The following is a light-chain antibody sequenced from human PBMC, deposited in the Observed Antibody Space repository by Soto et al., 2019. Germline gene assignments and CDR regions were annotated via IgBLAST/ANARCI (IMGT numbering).Light chain of an antibody. J-gene: IGKJ2*01. CDR1: QSVSSNY. V-gene: IGKV3-20*01. CDR2: GAS. Sequence: EIVLTQSPGTLSSSPGERATLSCRASQSVSSNYLAWYQHKPGQAPRLLIYGASTRATGIPDRFSGSGSGTDFTLTISRLEPEDCAVYYCQQYGSSPRTFGQRTKLEIK. CDR3: QQYGSSPRT.